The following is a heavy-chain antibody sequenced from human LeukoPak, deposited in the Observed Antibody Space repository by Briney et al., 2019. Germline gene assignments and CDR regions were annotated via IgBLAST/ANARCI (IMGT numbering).Heavy chain of an antibody. D-gene: IGHD2-15*01. CDR3: ARGRQVVIAALDY. V-gene: IGHV1-18*01. CDR1: GGTFSSYA. CDR2: ISAYNGNT. Sequence: ASVKVSCKASGGTFSSYAISWVRQAPGPGLEWMGWISAYNGNTNYAQKLQGRVTMTTDTSTSTAYMELRSLRSDDTAVYYCARGRQVVIAALDYWGQGTLVTVSS. J-gene: IGHJ4*02.